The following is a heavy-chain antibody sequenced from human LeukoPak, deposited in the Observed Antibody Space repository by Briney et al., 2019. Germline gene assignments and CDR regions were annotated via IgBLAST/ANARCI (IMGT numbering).Heavy chain of an antibody. CDR2: ISYDGSNK. D-gene: IGHD6-13*01. CDR1: GFTFSSYA. Sequence: GGSLRLSCAASGFTFSSYAMHWVRQAPGKGLEWVAVISYDGSNKYYADSVKGRFTISRDNSKNTLYLQMNSLRAEDTAVYYCARDVVGSSNTGMDVWSQGTTVTVSS. CDR3: ARDVVGSSNTGMDV. V-gene: IGHV3-30-3*01. J-gene: IGHJ6*02.